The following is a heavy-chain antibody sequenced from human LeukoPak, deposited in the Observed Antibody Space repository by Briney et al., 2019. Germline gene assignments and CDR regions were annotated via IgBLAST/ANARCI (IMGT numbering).Heavy chain of an antibody. CDR1: GGSISSYY. V-gene: IGHV4-59*01. J-gene: IGHJ4*02. D-gene: IGHD5-12*01. Sequence: SETLSLTCTVSGGSISSYYWSWIRQPPGKGLEWIGYIYYSGSTNYNPSLKSRVTISVDTSKNQFSLKLSSVTAADTAVYYCARDSGYDWDYFDYWGQGTLVTVSS. CDR3: ARDSGYDWDYFDY. CDR2: IYYSGST.